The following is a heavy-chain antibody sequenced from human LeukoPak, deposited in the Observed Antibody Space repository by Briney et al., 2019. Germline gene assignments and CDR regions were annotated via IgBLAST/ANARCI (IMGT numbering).Heavy chain of an antibody. Sequence: SETLSLTCTVPGGSISSYYWSWIRQPPGKGLEWIGYIYYSGSTNYNPSLKSRVTISVDTSKNQFSPKLSSVTAADTAVYYCARVPVAGRTFDYWGQGTLVTVSS. CDR3: ARVPVAGRTFDY. V-gene: IGHV4-59*01. CDR2: IYYSGST. CDR1: GGSISSYY. D-gene: IGHD6-19*01. J-gene: IGHJ4*02.